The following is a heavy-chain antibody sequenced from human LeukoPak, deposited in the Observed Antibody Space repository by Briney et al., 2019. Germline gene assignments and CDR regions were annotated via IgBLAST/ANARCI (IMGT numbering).Heavy chain of an antibody. CDR3: ARDSSGWYGLGHIDY. D-gene: IGHD6-19*01. CDR2: IWYDGSNK. CDR1: GFTFSSYG. V-gene: IGHV3-33*01. J-gene: IGHJ4*02. Sequence: TGGSLRLSCAASGFTFSSYGMHWVRQAPGKGLEWVAVIWYDGSNKYYADSVKGRFTISRDNSKNTLYLQMNSLRAEDTAVYYCARDSSGWYGLGHIDYWGQGTLVTVSS.